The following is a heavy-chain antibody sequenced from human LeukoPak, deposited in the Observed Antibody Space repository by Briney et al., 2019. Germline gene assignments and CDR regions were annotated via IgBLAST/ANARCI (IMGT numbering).Heavy chain of an antibody. CDR3: AREWSAFDI. CDR1: GRTFTEHY. J-gene: IGHJ3*02. V-gene: IGHV3-11*04. CDR2: IGGTAGNT. D-gene: IGHD2-8*01. Sequence: GGSLRLSCAASGRTFTEHYMHWVRQAPGKGLEWVSFIGGTAGNTYYADSVKGRFTISRDNAKNSLYLQMNSLRAEDTAVYYCAREWSAFDIWGQGTMVTVSS.